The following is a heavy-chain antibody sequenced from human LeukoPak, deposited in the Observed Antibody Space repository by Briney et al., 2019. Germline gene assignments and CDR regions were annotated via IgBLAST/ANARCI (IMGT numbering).Heavy chain of an antibody. D-gene: IGHD3-9*01. CDR1: GGSFSGYY. CDR2: INHSGST. V-gene: IGHV4-34*01. J-gene: IGHJ4*02. Sequence: PSETLSLTCAVYGGSFSGYYWSWIRQPPGKGLEWIGEINHSGSTNYNPSLKSRVTISVDTSKNQFSLKLSSATAADTAVYYCASYDALTGYPSDYWGQGTLVTVSS. CDR3: ASYDALTGYPSDY.